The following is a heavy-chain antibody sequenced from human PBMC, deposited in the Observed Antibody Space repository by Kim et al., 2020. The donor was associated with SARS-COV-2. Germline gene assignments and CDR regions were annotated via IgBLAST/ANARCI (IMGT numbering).Heavy chain of an antibody. J-gene: IGHJ4*02. V-gene: IGHV4-39*01. CDR2: IYYSGST. CDR3: ARHQGGQLYYGSGSEEK. D-gene: IGHD3-10*01. CDR1: GGSISSSTYY. Sequence: SETLSLTCTVSGGSISSSTYYWGWIRQPPGKGLEWIGSIYYSGSTYYNPSLKSRVTISVDTSKNQVSLRLSSVTAADTAVYYCARHQGGQLYYGSGSEEKWGQGTLVTVSS.